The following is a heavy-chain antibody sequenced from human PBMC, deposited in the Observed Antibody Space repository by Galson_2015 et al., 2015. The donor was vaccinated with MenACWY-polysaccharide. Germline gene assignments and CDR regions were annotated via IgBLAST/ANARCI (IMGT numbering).Heavy chain of an antibody. Sequence: SLRLSCAASGFTFSSHWMHWVRQAPGEGRVWVSRINSDASSINHAGTVKGRFTISRDNAKNPLYLGMNSLRAEDTAIYFCARDRVDVPVIEAHTIFDYWGQGVLVTVSS. D-gene: IGHD2-2*01. CDR3: ARDRVDVPVIEAHTIFDY. CDR2: INSDASSI. V-gene: IGHV3-74*01. J-gene: IGHJ4*02. CDR1: GFTFSSHW.